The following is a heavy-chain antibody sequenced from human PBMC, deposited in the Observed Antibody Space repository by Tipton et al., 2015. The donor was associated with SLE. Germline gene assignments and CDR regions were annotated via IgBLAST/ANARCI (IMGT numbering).Heavy chain of an antibody. CDR2: IYHSGNT. J-gene: IGHJ4*02. Sequence: TLSLTCAVSGFSISSGYYWGWIRQPPGKGLEWIGTIYHSGNTYYNPSLKSRLTLSVDTSKNQFSLKLTSVTAADTAVYYCARRRFQSAPDYWGQGTLVSVSS. V-gene: IGHV4-38-2*01. CDR1: GFSISSGYY. CDR3: ARRRFQSAPDY. D-gene: IGHD2-21*01.